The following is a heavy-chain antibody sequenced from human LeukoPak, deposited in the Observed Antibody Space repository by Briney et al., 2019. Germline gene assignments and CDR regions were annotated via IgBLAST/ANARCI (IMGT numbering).Heavy chain of an antibody. CDR3: TRHNYDRSGYGAFDI. Sequence: GGALKLSCAASGFTFSGSDIHWVRQASGKGLEWVGLIRSKTNNYATADAASVKGRFTFSRDVSKNTAYIQMNSLKTEDTAVYYCTRHNYDRSGYGAFDIWGQGTMVTVSS. CDR1: GFTFSGSD. J-gene: IGHJ3*02. V-gene: IGHV3-73*01. CDR2: IRSKTNNYAT. D-gene: IGHD3-22*01.